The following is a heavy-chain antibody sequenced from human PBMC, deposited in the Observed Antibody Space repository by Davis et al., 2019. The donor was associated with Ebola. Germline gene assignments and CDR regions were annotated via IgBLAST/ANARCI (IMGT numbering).Heavy chain of an antibody. J-gene: IGHJ5*02. V-gene: IGHV4-34*01. Sequence: SETLSLTCAVYGGSFSGYYWSWIRQPPGKGLEWIGEINHSGSTNYNPSLKSRVTISVDTSKNQFSLKLSSVTAADTAVYYCARGIVVVVAATRGSWFDPWGQGTLVTVSS. CDR3: ARGIVVVVAATRGSWFDP. D-gene: IGHD2-15*01. CDR1: GGSFSGYY. CDR2: INHSGST.